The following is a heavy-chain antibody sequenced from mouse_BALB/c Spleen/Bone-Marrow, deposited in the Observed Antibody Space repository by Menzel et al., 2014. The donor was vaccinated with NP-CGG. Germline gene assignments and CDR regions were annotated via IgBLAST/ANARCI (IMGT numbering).Heavy chain of an antibody. D-gene: IGHD1-1*01. CDR3: ARSGSSSGYFDY. CDR1: GFTFSSFG. Sequence: DVHLVESGGGLVQPGGSRKLSCEASGFTFSSFGMHWVRQAPEKGLEWVAYISSGSSTVYYADKVMGRFTISRDNPKNTLFLQMTSLRSEDTAMYYCARSGSSSGYFDYWGQGTTLTVSS. V-gene: IGHV5-17*02. CDR2: ISSGSSTV. J-gene: IGHJ2*01.